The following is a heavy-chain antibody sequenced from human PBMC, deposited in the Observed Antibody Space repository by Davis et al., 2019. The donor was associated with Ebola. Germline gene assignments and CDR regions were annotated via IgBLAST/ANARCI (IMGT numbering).Heavy chain of an antibody. J-gene: IGHJ5*02. CDR1: GGSFSGYY. CDR3: ARLEYSSSWVGNWFDP. D-gene: IGHD6-6*01. Sequence: MPSETLSLTCAVYGGSFSGYYWSWIRQPPGKGLEWIGEINHSGSTNYNPSLKSRVTISVDTSKNQFSLKLSSVTAADTAVYYCARLEYSSSWVGNWFDPWGQGTLVTVSS. V-gene: IGHV4-34*01. CDR2: INHSGST.